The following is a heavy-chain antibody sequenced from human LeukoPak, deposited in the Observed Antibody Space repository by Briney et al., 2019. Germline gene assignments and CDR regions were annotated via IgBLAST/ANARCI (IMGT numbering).Heavy chain of an antibody. Sequence: SETLSLTCAVYGGSFSGYYWSWIRQPPGKGLEWIGEINHSGSTNYNPSLKSRVTISVGTSKNQFSLKLSSVTAADTAVYYCALGGWSVIDYWGQGTLVTVSS. V-gene: IGHV4-34*01. J-gene: IGHJ4*02. CDR1: GGSFSGYY. D-gene: IGHD6-19*01. CDR2: INHSGST. CDR3: ALGGWSVIDY.